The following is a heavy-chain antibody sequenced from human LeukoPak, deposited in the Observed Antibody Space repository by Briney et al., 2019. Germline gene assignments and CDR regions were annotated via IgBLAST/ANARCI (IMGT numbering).Heavy chain of an antibody. V-gene: IGHV4-34*01. D-gene: IGHD2-2*02. Sequence: SETLSLTCAVYGGSFSVYYWSWIRQPPGKGPEWIGEINHSVSTNYNPSLKSRFTISVDTSKNQHSLKLSSVTAADTAVYYCASDVVVPAAIKNWGQGTLVTVSS. CDR3: ASDVVVPAAIKN. CDR1: GGSFSVYY. J-gene: IGHJ4*02. CDR2: INHSVST.